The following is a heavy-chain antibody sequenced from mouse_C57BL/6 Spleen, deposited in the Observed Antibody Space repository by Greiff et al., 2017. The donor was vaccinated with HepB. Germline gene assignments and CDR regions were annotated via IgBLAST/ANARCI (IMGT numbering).Heavy chain of an antibody. CDR3: SRRAGRSRGWYFDV. V-gene: IGHV1-69*01. CDR2: IDPSDSYT. D-gene: IGHD1-1*01. J-gene: IGHJ1*03. Sequence: VQLQQPGAELVMPGASVKLSCKASGYTFTSYWMHWVKQRPGQGLEWIGEIDPSDSYTNYNQKFKGKSTLTVDKSSSTAYMQLSSLTSEDSAVYYCSRRAGRSRGWYFDVWGTGTTVTVSS. CDR1: GYTFTSYW.